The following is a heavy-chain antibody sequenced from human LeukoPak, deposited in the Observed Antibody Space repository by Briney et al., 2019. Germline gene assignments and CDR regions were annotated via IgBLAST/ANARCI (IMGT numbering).Heavy chain of an antibody. CDR3: ARDVSGSFGY. J-gene: IGHJ1*01. CDR2: IYYSGST. V-gene: IGHV4-59*11. Sequence: SETLSLTCTVSGGSISSHYWSWIRQPPGKGLEWIGYIYYSGSTNYNPSLKSLVTISVDTSKNQFSLKLSSVTAADTAVSYCARDVSGSFGYWGQGTLVTVSS. CDR1: GGSISSHY. D-gene: IGHD1-26*01.